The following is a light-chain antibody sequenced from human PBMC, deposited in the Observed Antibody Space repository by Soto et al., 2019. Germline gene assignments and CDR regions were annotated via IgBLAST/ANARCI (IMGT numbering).Light chain of an antibody. Sequence: ATPLTQSPSSLSASIGDRVTITCRASQGIRNHLGWYQQKPGNAPKLLIYGASTLQDGVPSRFSGNGSAIDFTLTITSLQTEDFATYYCLQDYHYPRTFGQGTKVDIK. CDR2: GAS. J-gene: IGKJ1*01. CDR1: QGIRNH. CDR3: LQDYHYPRT. V-gene: IGKV1-6*01.